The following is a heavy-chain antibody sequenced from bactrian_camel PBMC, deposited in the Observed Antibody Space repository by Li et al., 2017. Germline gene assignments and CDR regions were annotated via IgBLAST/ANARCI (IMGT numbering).Heavy chain of an antibody. V-gene: IGHV3S1*01. CDR1: GYTANTGC. Sequence: HVQLVESGGAAVQNGGSLTLSCASSGYTANTGCMSWFRQNPGKEREGIAVVYGGGGFPLYADSVKGRLTITQDNAENTLYLQLNNLKTEDTAMYYCAKYSVPAGLGQGTQVTVSS. CDR2: VYGGGGFP. J-gene: IGHJ4*01. D-gene: IGHD5*01.